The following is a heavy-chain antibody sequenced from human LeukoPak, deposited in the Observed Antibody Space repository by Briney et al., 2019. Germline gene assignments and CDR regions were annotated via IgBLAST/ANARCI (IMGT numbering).Heavy chain of an antibody. V-gene: IGHV3-30*02. J-gene: IGHJ4*02. Sequence: GGSLRLSCAASGFTFSSYGMHWVRQAPGKGLEWVAFIRYDGSNKYYADSVKGRFTISRDNSKNTLYLQMNSLRAEDTAVYYCAKDSGPSYSGSYSTFDYWGQGTLVTVSS. CDR3: AKDSGPSYSGSYSTFDY. CDR1: GFTFSSYG. D-gene: IGHD1-26*01. CDR2: IRYDGSNK.